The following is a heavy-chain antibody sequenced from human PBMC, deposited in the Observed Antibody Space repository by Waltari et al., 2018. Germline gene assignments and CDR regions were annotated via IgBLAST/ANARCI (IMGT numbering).Heavy chain of an antibody. CDR2: IKQDGSEE. J-gene: IGHJ4*02. CDR3: ARERRGQSGWYYFDF. D-gene: IGHD6-19*01. V-gene: IGHV3-7*01. CDR1: GISFSSVG. Sequence: EVQLVESGGGLVQPGGSLRLSCAASGISFSSVGMTWVRQAPGKGLEWVANIKQDGSEEYYVDSVKGRFTISKDNAKNSLYLQMNSLRAEDTAVYFCARERRGQSGWYYFDFWGQGSLVTVSS.